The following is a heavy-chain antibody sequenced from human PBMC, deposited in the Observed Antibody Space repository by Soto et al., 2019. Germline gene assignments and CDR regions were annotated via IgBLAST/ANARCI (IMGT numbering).Heavy chain of an antibody. Sequence: ASETLSLTCTVSGGSISSSSYYWGWIRQPPGKGLEWIGSIYYSGSTYYNPSLKSRVTISVDTSKNQFSLKLSSVTAADTAVYYCASLAAADYWGQGTLVTVSS. D-gene: IGHD6-13*01. CDR2: IYYSGST. CDR3: ASLAAADY. J-gene: IGHJ4*02. CDR1: GGSISSSSYY. V-gene: IGHV4-39*01.